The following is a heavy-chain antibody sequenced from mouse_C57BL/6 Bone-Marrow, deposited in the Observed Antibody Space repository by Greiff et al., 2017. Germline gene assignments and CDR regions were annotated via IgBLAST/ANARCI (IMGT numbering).Heavy chain of an antibody. J-gene: IGHJ2*01. D-gene: IGHD1-1*01. V-gene: IGHV1-54*01. CDR3: TSYYYGSSYCDD. CDR1: GYAFTNYL. CDR2: INPGSGGT. Sequence: VQLQQSGAELVRPGTSVKVSCKASGYAFTNYLIEWVKQRPGQGLEWIGVINPGSGGTNYNEKFKGKATLTADKSSSTAYMQLSSLTSEDSAVYFCTSYYYGSSYCDDWGQGTTLTVSS.